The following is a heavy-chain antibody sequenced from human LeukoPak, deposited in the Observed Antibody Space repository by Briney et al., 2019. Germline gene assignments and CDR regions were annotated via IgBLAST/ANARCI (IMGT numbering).Heavy chain of an antibody. V-gene: IGHV1-2*02. D-gene: IGHD4/OR15-4a*01. CDR2: INPNSGAT. CDR3: ARDERYSYGDNHYRDLGF. Sequence: ASVKVSCKASGYTFTGYYLFWVRQAPGQGLEWMGWINPNSGATKYAQNFQGRVTLTSDTSIRTTYMELSSLRSDDTAVYYCARDERYSYGDNHYRDLGFWGQGTPVTVSS. CDR1: GYTFTGYY. J-gene: IGHJ4*02.